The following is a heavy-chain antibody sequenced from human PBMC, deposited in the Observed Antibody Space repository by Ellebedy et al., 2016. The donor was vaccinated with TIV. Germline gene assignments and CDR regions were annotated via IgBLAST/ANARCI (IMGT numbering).Heavy chain of an antibody. Sequence: GESLKISCAASGFTFRSYWMSWVRQAPGKGLEWVGNINQDGSEKYYVDSVKGRFSISRDNAKTSVYLQMNSLRAEDTALYFCARDGSFGDYLSPRHAFNMWGQGTMVTVSS. J-gene: IGHJ3*02. D-gene: IGHD4-17*01. CDR3: ARDGSFGDYLSPRHAFNM. V-gene: IGHV3-7*01. CDR2: INQDGSEK. CDR1: GFTFRSYW.